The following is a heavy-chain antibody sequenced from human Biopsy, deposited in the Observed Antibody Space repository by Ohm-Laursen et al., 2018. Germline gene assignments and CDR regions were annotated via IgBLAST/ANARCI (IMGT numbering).Heavy chain of an antibody. J-gene: IGHJ6*02. V-gene: IGHV4-59*01. Sequence: SLTLSLTCTVFGFSISSDYWSWIRQTPGKGLEWIGNIYYSGSTNYNPSLKSRVTISVDTSKNQFPLRLNSVTAADAAVYYCARATNSTGWPYYYFYGMDVWGQGTTVTVSS. CDR3: ARATNSTGWPYYYFYGMDV. CDR2: IYYSGST. D-gene: IGHD2/OR15-2a*01. CDR1: GFSISSDY.